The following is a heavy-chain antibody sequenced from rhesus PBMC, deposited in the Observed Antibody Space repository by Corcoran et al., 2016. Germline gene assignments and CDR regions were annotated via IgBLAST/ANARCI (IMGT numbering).Heavy chain of an antibody. CDR3: ARDQNGFDV. CDR2: IYGSVGGT. J-gene: IGHJ5-1*01. Sequence: QVQLQESGPGLVKPSETLSLTCAVSGGSISDDYYWSGICQPPGKGLEWIGYIYGSVGGTNYKPTLKYRVTISIDTSKIQFSLKLGSVTAADTAVYYCARDQNGFDVWGPGVLVTVSS. V-gene: IGHV4-106*01. CDR1: GGSISDDYY.